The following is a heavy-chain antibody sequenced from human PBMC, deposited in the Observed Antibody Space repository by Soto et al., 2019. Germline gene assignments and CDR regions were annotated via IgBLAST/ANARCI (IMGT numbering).Heavy chain of an antibody. J-gene: IGHJ4*02. CDR3: AHSYREYRDYGGPGFDY. CDR2: IYWDDDK. Sequence: QITLKESGTTLVKPTQTLTLTCTFSGFSLSTSGVGVGWIRQPPGKALEWLALIYWDDDKRYSPSLKSRLTITKDTSKNHVVLTMTNMDPVDTATYYCAHSYREYRDYGGPGFDYWGQGTLVTVSS. D-gene: IGHD4-17*01. CDR1: GFSLSTSGVG. V-gene: IGHV2-5*02.